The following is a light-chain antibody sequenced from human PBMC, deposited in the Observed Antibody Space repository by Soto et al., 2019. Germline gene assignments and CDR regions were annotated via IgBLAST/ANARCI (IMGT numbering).Light chain of an antibody. CDR3: CSYAGSSTFYI. J-gene: IGLJ1*01. V-gene: IGLV2-23*02. Sequence: QSVLTQPASVSGSPGQSITISCTGTSSDFGSYSLVSWYQQHPGKAPKLMIYEVNKRPSGVSNRFSGSKSGNTASLTISGFQAEDEADYYCCSYAGSSTFYIFGTGTKVTVL. CDR1: SSDFGSYSL. CDR2: EVN.